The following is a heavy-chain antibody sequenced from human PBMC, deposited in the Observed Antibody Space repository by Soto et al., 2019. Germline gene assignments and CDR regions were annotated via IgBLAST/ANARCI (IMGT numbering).Heavy chain of an antibody. V-gene: IGHV3-21*01. Sequence: EVQLVESGGGLVKPGGSLRLSCAASGFTFSSYSMNWVRQAPGKGLEWVSSISSSSSYIYYADSVKGRFTISRDNAKNSLYLQMNSMTAEDTAVTYCATLRVVVAPFDYWGRGTLVTVSS. J-gene: IGHJ4*02. CDR1: GFTFSSYS. D-gene: IGHD3-22*01. CDR2: ISSSSSYI. CDR3: ATLRVVVAPFDY.